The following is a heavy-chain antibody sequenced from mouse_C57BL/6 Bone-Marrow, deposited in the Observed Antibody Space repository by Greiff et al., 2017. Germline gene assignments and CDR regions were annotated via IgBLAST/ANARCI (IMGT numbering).Heavy chain of an antibody. D-gene: IGHD1-1*01. Sequence: VQLQQPGAELVKPGASVKLSCKASGYTFTSYWMHWVKQRPGQGLEWIGMIHPNSGSTNYNEKFTSKATLTVDKSSSPAYMPLSSLTSEDSAVYYGARSAYSSNAVYAMDYWGQGTSGTVSS. V-gene: IGHV1-64*01. CDR2: IHPNSGST. CDR1: GYTFTSYW. CDR3: ARSAYSSNAVYAMDY. J-gene: IGHJ4*01.